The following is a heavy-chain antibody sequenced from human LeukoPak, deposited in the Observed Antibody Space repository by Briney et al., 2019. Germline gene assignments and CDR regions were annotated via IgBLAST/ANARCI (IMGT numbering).Heavy chain of an antibody. J-gene: IGHJ5*02. D-gene: IGHD3-16*01. CDR3: ASLVAEYNWFDP. CDR1: GGSFSGYY. V-gene: IGHV4-34*01. Sequence: SETLSLTCAVYGGSFSGYYWNWIRQPPGKGLEWIGEINHSGSTNYNPSLKSRVTISVDTSKNQFSLKLSSVTAADTAVYYCASLVAEYNWFDPWGQGTLVTVSS. CDR2: INHSGST.